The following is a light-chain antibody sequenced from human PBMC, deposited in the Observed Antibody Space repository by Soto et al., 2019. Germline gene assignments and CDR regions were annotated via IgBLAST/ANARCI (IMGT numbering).Light chain of an antibody. J-gene: IGLJ1*01. CDR3: NSYTTSATYV. V-gene: IGLV2-14*01. CDR2: EVT. Sequence: QSVLTQPASVSGSPGQSITISCTGTSSDVGGYNYVSWYQHHPGEAPKLIIFEVTKRPSGVPYRFSGSKSANTASLTISGLQAEDEADYFCNSYTTSATYVFGSGTKLTDL. CDR1: SSDVGGYNY.